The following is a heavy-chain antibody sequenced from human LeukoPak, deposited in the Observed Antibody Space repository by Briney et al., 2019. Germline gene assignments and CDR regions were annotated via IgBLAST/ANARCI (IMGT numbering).Heavy chain of an antibody. V-gene: IGHV4-4*07. J-gene: IGHJ5*02. CDR3: ARDRPDDFWSGYPAPYNWFDP. Sequence: SETLSLTCTVSGGSISSYYWSWIRQPAGKGLEWIGRIYTSGSTNYNSSLKSRVTMSVDTSKNQFSLKLSSVTAADTAVYYCARDRPDDFWSGYPAPYNWFDPWGQGTLVTVSS. D-gene: IGHD3-3*01. CDR1: GGSISSYY. CDR2: IYTSGST.